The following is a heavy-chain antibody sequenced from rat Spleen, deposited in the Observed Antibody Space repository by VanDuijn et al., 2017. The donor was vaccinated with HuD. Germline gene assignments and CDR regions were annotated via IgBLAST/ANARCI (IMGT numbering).Heavy chain of an antibody. D-gene: IGHD1-12*01. J-gene: IGHJ2*01. CDR3: ARQGISMMIVDY. CDR1: GFTFSDYG. Sequence: EVQLVESGGGLVQPGRFLKLSCAASGFTFSDYGVAWVRQAPTTGLEWVASIHYEGTNTYYGDSVKGRFTISRDNAKTTLYLQMDSLRSEDTATYYCARQGISMMIVDYWGQGVMVTVSS. CDR2: IHYEGTNT. V-gene: IGHV5-29*01.